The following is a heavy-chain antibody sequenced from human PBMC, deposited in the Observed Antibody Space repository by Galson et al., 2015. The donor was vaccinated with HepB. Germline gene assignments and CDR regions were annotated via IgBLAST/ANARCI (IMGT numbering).Heavy chain of an antibody. CDR3: AKGTADRPKYFDY. J-gene: IGHJ4*02. CDR2: ISGSGVNT. V-gene: IGHV3-23*01. Sequence: SLRLSCAASGLTFSSYTMSWVRQAPGKGLEWVSGISGSGVNTYYADSVKGRFTISRDNSKNTLWLQMNSLRAEDTALYYCAKGTADRPKYFDYWGQGTLVTVSS. D-gene: IGHD6-6*01. CDR1: GLTFSSYT.